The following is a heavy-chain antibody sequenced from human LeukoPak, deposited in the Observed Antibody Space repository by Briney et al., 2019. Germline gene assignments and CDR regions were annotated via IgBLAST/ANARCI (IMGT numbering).Heavy chain of an antibody. CDR2: ISWNSGSI. CDR3: AKVTDIVVVPAAFFDY. CDR1: GFSFDDYA. J-gene: IGHJ4*02. D-gene: IGHD2-2*01. V-gene: IGHV3-9*01. Sequence: GRSLRLSCAASGFSFDDYAMHWVRQAPGKGLEWVSGISWNSGSIGYADSVKGRFTISRDNSKNTLYLQMNSLRAEDTAVYYCAKVTDIVVVPAAFFDYWGQGTLVTVSS.